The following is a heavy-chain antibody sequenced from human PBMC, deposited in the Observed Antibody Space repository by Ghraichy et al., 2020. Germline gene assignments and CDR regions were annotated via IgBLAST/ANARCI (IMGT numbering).Heavy chain of an antibody. V-gene: IGHV3-7*01. Sequence: GGSLRLSCAASGFTFSRYWMGWVRQAPGKGLEWVANINEDGSEKYYVDSVKGRFTISRDNAKNLVYLQMNSLRAEDTAVYYCARPSLSSGSYLDYWGQGTLVTVSS. CDR1: GFTFSRYW. CDR3: ARPSLSSGSYLDY. J-gene: IGHJ4*02. CDR2: INEDGSEK. D-gene: IGHD3-10*01.